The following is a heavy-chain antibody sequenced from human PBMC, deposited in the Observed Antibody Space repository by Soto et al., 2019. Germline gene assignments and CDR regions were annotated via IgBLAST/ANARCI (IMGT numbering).Heavy chain of an antibody. V-gene: IGHV3-30*03. Sequence: QVQLVESGGGVVQPGRSLRLSCAASGFTVSSYGMNWVRQAPGKGLEWVAVISRDGGTKYYADSVKGRFTISRDNSRNTLFLEMNSLRGDDMAVYYCTGEVASGYWGQGTLVTDSS. D-gene: IGHD2-8*02. CDR2: ISRDGGTK. CDR1: GFTVSSYG. CDR3: TGEVASGY. J-gene: IGHJ4*02.